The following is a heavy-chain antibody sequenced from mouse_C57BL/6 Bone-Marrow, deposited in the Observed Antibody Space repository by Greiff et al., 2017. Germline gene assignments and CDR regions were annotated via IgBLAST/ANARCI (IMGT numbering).Heavy chain of an antibody. CDR2: IDPSDSYT. D-gene: IGHD2-2*01. CDR3: AREGLYGYPDY. V-gene: IGHV1-69*01. CDR1: GYTFTSYW. Sequence: VQLQQPGAELVMPGASVKLSCKASGYTFTSYWMHWVKQRPGQGLEWIGEIDPSDSYTNYNQKFKGKSTLTVDKSSSTAYMQLSSLTSEDSAVYYCAREGLYGYPDYWGQGTTLTVSA. J-gene: IGHJ2*01.